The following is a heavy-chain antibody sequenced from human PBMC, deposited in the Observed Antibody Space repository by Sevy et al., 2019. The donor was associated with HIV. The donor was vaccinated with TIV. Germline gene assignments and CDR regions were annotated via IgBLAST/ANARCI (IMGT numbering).Heavy chain of an antibody. Sequence: SGPTLVNPTQTLTLTCTFSGVSLRISGVGVGWIRQPPGKALEWLALIYWDDDKHYSPSLKNRLSIAKDTSENQVVLTMTNMDPVDTATYYCVTFPSGYDLTFFDNWGQGNLVTVSS. CDR3: VTFPSGYDLTFFDN. D-gene: IGHD5-12*01. V-gene: IGHV2-5*02. CDR2: IYWDDDK. J-gene: IGHJ4*02. CDR1: GVSLRISGVG.